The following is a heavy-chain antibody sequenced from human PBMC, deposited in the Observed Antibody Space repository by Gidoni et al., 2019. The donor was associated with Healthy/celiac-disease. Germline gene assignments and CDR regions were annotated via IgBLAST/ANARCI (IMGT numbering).Heavy chain of an antibody. V-gene: IGHV3-21*01. J-gene: IGHJ4*02. D-gene: IGHD3-10*01. Sequence: EVQLVESGGGLVKPGGSLRLSCAASGFTFSSYSMNWVRQAQGKGLEWVSSISSSSSYIYYADSVKGRFTISRDNAKNSLYLQMNSLRAEDTAVYYCARGGRITMVRGVIGWGQGTLVTVSS. CDR1: GFTFSSYS. CDR2: ISSSSSYI. CDR3: ARGGRITMVRGVIG.